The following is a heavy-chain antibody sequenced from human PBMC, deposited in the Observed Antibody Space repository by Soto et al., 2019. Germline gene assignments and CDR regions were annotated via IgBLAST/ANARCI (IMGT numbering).Heavy chain of an antibody. CDR2: ISGSGDST. J-gene: IGHJ6*02. CDR1: GFTFSSYA. V-gene: IGHV3-23*01. CDR3: AKDSVGAAAVLSKFYGMDV. Sequence: EVQLLESGGGLVQPGGSLRLSCAASGFTFSSYAMSWVRQAPGKGLEWVSVISGSGDSTYYANSVRGRFNISRDNPKTSLNRQMYRLRAEDSAVYYCAKDSVGAAAVLSKFYGMDVWGQGTTVIVS. D-gene: IGHD6-13*01.